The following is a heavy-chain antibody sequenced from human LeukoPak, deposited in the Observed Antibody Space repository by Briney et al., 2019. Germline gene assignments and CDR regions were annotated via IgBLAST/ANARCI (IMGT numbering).Heavy chain of an antibody. J-gene: IGHJ6*02. CDR2: IWYDGSNK. CDR1: GFTFSSYG. CDR3: ARVDYYYGMDV. V-gene: IGHV3-33*01. Sequence: GGSLRLSCAASGFTFSSYGMHWVRQAPGKGLEWVAVIWYDGSNKYYADSVKGRFTISRGNSKNTLYLQMNSLRAEDTAVYYCARVDYYYGMDVWGQGTTVTVSS.